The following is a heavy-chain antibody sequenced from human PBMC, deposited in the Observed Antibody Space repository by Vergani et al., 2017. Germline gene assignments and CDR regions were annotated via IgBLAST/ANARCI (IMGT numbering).Heavy chain of an antibody. V-gene: IGHV3-15*01. Sequence: VQLVESGGGVVQPGRSLRLSCAASGFTFSNAWMSWVRQAPGKGPEWVGRIKNKIDGGTTDYAAPVKGRFTISRDDSKNTLYLQMNGLKTEDTAVYYCTTGKSGSPGYWGQGTLVTVSS. CDR2: IKNKIDGGTT. J-gene: IGHJ4*02. CDR1: GFTFSNAW. CDR3: TTGKSGSPGY. D-gene: IGHD1-26*01.